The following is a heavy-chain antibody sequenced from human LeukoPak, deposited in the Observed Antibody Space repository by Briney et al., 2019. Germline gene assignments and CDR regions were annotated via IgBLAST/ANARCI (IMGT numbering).Heavy chain of an antibody. D-gene: IGHD2-2*01. CDR2: INPSGGDT. V-gene: IGHV1-46*01. CDR3: ARGCRVVPGVHNVGMTSYYNGMDV. CDR1: GYTFTSYY. Sequence: ASVKVSCKPSGYTFTSYYMHWVRQAPGQGLEWMGIINPSGGDTSYAQKYQGRVTTTRDPSTSTVYMEVVSLRPEDTAVYYCARGCRVVPGVHNVGMTSYYNGMDVWGQGTTVTVSS. J-gene: IGHJ6*02.